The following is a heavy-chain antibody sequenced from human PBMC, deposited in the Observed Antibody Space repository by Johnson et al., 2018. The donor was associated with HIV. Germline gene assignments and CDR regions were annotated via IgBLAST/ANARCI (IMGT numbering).Heavy chain of an antibody. J-gene: IGHJ3*02. D-gene: IGHD1-1*01. Sequence: QVQLVESGGGVVQPGRSLRLSCAASGFTFSSYDMHWVRQAPGKGLEWVALISYDGSNKYHADSVKGRFTISRDNSKNTLYLQMNSLRAEDTAVYYCARPQGTGDAFDIWGQGTIVTVSS. CDR3: ARPQGTGDAFDI. CDR1: GFTFSSYD. V-gene: IGHV3-30*03. CDR2: ISYDGSNK.